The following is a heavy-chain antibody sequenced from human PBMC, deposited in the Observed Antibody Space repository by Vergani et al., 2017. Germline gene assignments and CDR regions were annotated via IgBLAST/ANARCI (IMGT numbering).Heavy chain of an antibody. V-gene: IGHV3-21*01. CDR1: GFTFSSYS. CDR3: ARVSHSGYYDNDY. CDR2: ISSSSSYI. Sequence: EVQLVESGGGLVKPGGSLRLSCAASGFTFSSYSMNGVRPAPGKGLEGVSSISSSSSYISYADPVKGRFTISRYNAKNSLYLQMNSLRAEDTAVYYCARVSHSGYYDNDYWGQGTLVTVSS. D-gene: IGHD3-22*01. J-gene: IGHJ4*02.